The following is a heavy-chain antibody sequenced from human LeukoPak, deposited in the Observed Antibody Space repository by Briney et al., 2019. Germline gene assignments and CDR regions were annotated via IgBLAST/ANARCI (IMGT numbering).Heavy chain of an antibody. J-gene: IGHJ4*02. Sequence: GGSLRLSCTASGFTFNTWMSWVRQAPGKGLEWVANIRGDGRDEYYIESVKGRFTISRDNAKNSLYLQMNSLRVEDTAVYYCARDESRGNLVTAPDYWGQGTLVTVSS. D-gene: IGHD2-21*02. CDR3: ARDESRGNLVTAPDY. CDR2: IRGDGRDE. CDR1: GFTFNTW. V-gene: IGHV3-7*01.